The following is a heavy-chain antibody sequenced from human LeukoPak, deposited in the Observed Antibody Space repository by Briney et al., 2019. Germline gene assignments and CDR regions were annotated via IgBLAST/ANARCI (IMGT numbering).Heavy chain of an antibody. CDR2: INPSGGST. J-gene: IGHJ6*02. D-gene: IGHD2-2*01. CDR3: ARAYFYCSSTSCYAPYGMDV. V-gene: IGHV1-46*01. Sequence: GASVKVFCKSSVYTFTSYYMHCVRQAPGQGLEWMRIINPSGGSTSYEQKLQGRVTMTRDTSTSTVYMELSSLRSEDTAVYYCARAYFYCSSTSCYAPYGMDVWGQGTTVTVSS. CDR1: VYTFTSYY.